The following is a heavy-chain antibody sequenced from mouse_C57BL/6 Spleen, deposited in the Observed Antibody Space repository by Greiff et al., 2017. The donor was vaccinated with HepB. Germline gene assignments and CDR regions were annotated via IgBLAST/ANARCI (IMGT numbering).Heavy chain of an antibody. D-gene: IGHD1-1*01. V-gene: IGHV1-55*01. CDR2: IYPGSGST. Sequence: QVQLQQPGAELVKPGASVKMSCKASGYTFTSYWITWVKQRPGQGLEWIGDIYPGSGSTNYNEKFKSKATLTVDTSSSTAYMQLSSLTSEDSAVYYCAREVYYGSSYGGNYFDYWGQGTTLTVSS. CDR1: GYTFTSYW. CDR3: AREVYYGSSYGGNYFDY. J-gene: IGHJ2*01.